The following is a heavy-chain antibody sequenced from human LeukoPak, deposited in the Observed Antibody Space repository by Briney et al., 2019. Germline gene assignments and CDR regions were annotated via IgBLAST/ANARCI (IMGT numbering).Heavy chain of an antibody. CDR2: ISSSSRYI. Sequence: GGSMTLSCAAFGSTSTSYTMNWVRQAPGKGLEWVSSISSSSRYIYYADSVKGRFTTSRDNAKNSLYLQMNSLRAEDTAVYYCARARVVAAIDDWFDPWGQGTLVTVSS. CDR3: ARARVVAAIDDWFDP. D-gene: IGHD2-15*01. V-gene: IGHV3-21*01. J-gene: IGHJ5*02. CDR1: GSTSTSYT.